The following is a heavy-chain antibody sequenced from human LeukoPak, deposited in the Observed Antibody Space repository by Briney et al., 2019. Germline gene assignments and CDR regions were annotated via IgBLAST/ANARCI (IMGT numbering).Heavy chain of an antibody. D-gene: IGHD3-22*01. CDR1: GFTFDDYA. CDR3: AKALHYYDSSGFDY. J-gene: IGHJ4*02. V-gene: IGHV3-9*01. Sequence: PGRSLRLSCAASGFTFDDYAMHWVRQAPGKGLEWVSGISWNSGSIGYADSVKGRFTISRDNAKNSLYLQMNSLRAEDTALYYCAKALHYYDSSGFDYWGQGTLVTVSS. CDR2: ISWNSGSI.